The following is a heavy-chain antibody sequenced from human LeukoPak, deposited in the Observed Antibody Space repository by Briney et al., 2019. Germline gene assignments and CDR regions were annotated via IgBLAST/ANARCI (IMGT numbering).Heavy chain of an antibody. CDR2: IIPIFGTA. J-gene: IGHJ4*02. CDR3: ARDPLSTVTRPFDY. Sequence: SVKVSFKASGGTFSSYAISWVRQAPGQGLEWMGRIIPIFGTANYAQKFQGRVTITTDESTSTAYMELSSLRSEDTAVYYCARDPLSTVTRPFDYWGQGTLVTVSS. V-gene: IGHV1-69*05. D-gene: IGHD4-11*01. CDR1: GGTFSSYA.